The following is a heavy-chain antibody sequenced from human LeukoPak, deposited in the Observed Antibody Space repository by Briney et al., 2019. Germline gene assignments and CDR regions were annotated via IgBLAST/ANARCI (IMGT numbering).Heavy chain of an antibody. CDR1: GVTFSSYG. Sequence: GGSLRLSCAASGVTFSSYGMHWVRQAPGKGLEWVTFIRDDESNEYYADSVKGRFTISRDNFKKRLYLQMNSLRADDTAVYYYARGGYGSSWLIDYWGQGTVVTVSS. V-gene: IGHV3-30*02. CDR2: IRDDESNE. CDR3: ARGGYGSSWLIDY. J-gene: IGHJ4*02. D-gene: IGHD6-13*01.